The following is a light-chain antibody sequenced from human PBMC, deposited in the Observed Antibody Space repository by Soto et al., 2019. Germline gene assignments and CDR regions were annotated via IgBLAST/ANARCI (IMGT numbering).Light chain of an antibody. Sequence: QSVLTQPASVSGSPGQSVAISCTGTSSDVGAYNYVSWYQQHPGKAPKLLLSEVSNRPSGVSDRFSGSKSGNTASLTISGLQAEDEADYYCSSYTSSSTDYVFGTGTKVTVL. CDR1: SSDVGAYNY. CDR2: EVS. J-gene: IGLJ1*01. CDR3: SSYTSSSTDYV. V-gene: IGLV2-14*01.